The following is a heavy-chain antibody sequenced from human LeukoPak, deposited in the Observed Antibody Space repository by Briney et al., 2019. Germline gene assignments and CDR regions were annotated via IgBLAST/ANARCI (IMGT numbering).Heavy chain of an antibody. Sequence: EGSLRLSCAASGFTFSSYAMSWVRQPPGKGLEGVANIKEDGSEKYYIDAVEGRFAISRDNTKNSLFLQMNSLRAEDTAVYYCVSAPNSYYLDHWGQGALVTVSS. V-gene: IGHV3-7*01. CDR3: VSAPNSYYLDH. CDR1: GFTFSSYA. J-gene: IGHJ4*02. CDR2: IKEDGSEK.